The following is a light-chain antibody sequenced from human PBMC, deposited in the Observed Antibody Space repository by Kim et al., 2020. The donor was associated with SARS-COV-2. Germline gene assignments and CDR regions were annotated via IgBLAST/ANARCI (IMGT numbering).Light chain of an antibody. CDR1: SANIGTVYD. Sequence: QRLTISVTGTSANIGTVYDVRWHQQLPEPAPHLLFYGNSNRPSGVPARFSCSKSGTSASLAIPGLPAEDEADYYSQSYDSSLSGSVFGGGTQLTVL. CDR2: GNS. CDR3: QSYDSSLSGSV. V-gene: IGLV1-40*01. J-gene: IGLJ3*02.